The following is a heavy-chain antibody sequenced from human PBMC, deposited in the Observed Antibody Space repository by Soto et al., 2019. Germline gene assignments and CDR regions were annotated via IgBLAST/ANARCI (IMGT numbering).Heavy chain of an antibody. Sequence: SETLSLTCTVSGGSISSGGYYWSWIRQHPXKGLEWIGYIYYSGSTYYNPSLKSRVTISVDTSKNQFSLKLSSVTAADTAVYYCARVLDYWYSSSWTFDYWGQGTLVTVSS. CDR1: GGSISSGGYY. CDR3: ARVLDYWYSSSWTFDY. D-gene: IGHD6-13*01. CDR2: IYYSGST. V-gene: IGHV4-31*03. J-gene: IGHJ4*02.